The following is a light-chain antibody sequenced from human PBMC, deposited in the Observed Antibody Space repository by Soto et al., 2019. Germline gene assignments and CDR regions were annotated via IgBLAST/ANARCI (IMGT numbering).Light chain of an antibody. CDR3: QQYGSSPEWT. J-gene: IGKJ1*01. V-gene: IGKV3-20*01. CDR1: QSVSSY. CDR2: GAS. Sequence: EIVFTQSPGTLSFSPGERATLSCRASQSVSSYLAWYQQKPGQAPRLLIYGASSRATGIPDRFSGSGSGTDFTLTISRLEPEDFAVYYCQQYGSSPEWTFGQGTKVDIK.